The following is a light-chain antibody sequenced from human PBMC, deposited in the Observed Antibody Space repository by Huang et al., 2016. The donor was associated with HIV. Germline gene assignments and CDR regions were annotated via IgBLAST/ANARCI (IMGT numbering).Light chain of an antibody. V-gene: IGKV1-27*01. Sequence: SASVGDRVTITCRASQGISNYLAWYQQKPRKVPKLLLYAASTLQSGVPSRFSGSGSGTDFTLTISSLQPEDVATYYCQKYNSASFTFGPGTTVDIK. CDR2: AAS. CDR3: QKYNSASFT. J-gene: IGKJ3*01. CDR1: QGISNY.